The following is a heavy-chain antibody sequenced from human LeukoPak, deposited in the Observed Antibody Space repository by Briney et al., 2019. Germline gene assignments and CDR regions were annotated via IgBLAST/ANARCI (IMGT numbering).Heavy chain of an antibody. D-gene: IGHD2-15*01. J-gene: IGHJ3*02. Sequence: SQTLSLTCTVSGGSISSGSYYWSWIRQPPGKGLEWIGYIYYSGSTYYNPSLKSRVTISVDTSKNQFSLKLSSVTAADTAVYYCATYCSGGSCYSVDAFDIWGQGTMVTVSS. CDR2: IYYSGST. CDR1: GGSISSGSYY. CDR3: ATYCSGGSCYSVDAFDI. V-gene: IGHV4-31*03.